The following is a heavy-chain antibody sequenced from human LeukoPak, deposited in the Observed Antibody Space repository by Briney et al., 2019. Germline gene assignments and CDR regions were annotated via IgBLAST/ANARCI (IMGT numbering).Heavy chain of an antibody. CDR2: INHSGST. V-gene: IGHV4-34*01. CDR1: GGSFSGYY. D-gene: IGHD3-22*01. CDR3: ARTSSGVYYFDY. Sequence: KPSETLSLTCAVYGGSFSGYYWSWIRQPPGKGLEWIGEINHSGSTNYNPSLKSRVTISVDTSKNQFSLKLSSVTAADTAVYYCARTSSGVYYFDYWGQGTLVTVSS. J-gene: IGHJ4*02.